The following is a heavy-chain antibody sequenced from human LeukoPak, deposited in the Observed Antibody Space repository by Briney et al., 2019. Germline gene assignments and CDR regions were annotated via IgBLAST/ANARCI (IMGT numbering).Heavy chain of an antibody. D-gene: IGHD6-13*01. CDR3: AKGFIAAAKDYFDY. J-gene: IGHJ4*02. Sequence: PGRSLRLSCAASGFTFDDYAMHWVRQAPGKGLEWVSGISWNSGSIGYADSVKGRFTISRDNAKNSLYLQMNSLRAEDTALYYCAKGFIAAAKDYFDYWGQGTLVTVSS. CDR1: GFTFDDYA. CDR2: ISWNSGSI. V-gene: IGHV3-9*01.